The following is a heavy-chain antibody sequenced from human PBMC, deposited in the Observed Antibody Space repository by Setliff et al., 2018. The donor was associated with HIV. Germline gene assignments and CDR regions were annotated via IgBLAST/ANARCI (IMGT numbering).Heavy chain of an antibody. CDR2: INPNSGDT. CDR3: AREYDVLTGYYISALDI. CDR1: GYTFTGYF. D-gene: IGHD3-9*01. V-gene: IGHV1-2*06. Sequence: GASVKVSCKASGYTFTGYFIHWVRQAPGQGLEWVGRINPNSGDTNFAQKFQGRITMTRDTSISTAYLELNRLRSDDTAVYYCAREYDVLTGYYISALDIWGQGTMVTVSS. J-gene: IGHJ3*02.